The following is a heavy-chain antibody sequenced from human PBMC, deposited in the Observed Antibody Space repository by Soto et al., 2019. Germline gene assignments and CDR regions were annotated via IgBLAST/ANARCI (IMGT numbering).Heavy chain of an antibody. Sequence: EVQLEESGGDLVLPGRSLRLSCVASGFTFEDYALHWVRQVPGKGLDWVAGMSWNSGTIGYADSVKGRFTVSRDNARKPLHLQMNSLRPEDTALYHGTKAAQTFWSGRYFDSWGQGTAISVSS. J-gene: IGHJ4*02. D-gene: IGHD3-3*01. CDR1: GFTFEDYA. CDR3: TKAAQTFWSGRYFDS. V-gene: IGHV3-9*01. CDR2: MSWNSGTI.